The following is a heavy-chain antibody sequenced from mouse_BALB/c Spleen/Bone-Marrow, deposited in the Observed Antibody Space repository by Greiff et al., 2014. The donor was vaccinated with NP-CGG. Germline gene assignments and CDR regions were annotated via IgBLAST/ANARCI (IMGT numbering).Heavy chain of an antibody. CDR3: ATRFITTAGY. CDR1: GYTFTDYN. V-gene: IGHV1S29*02. Sequence: VQLKESGPELVKPGASVKISCKASGYTFTDYNMHWVKQSHGKSLEWIGYIYPYNGGTGYNQKFKSKATLTVDNSSSTAYMELRNLTSEDSAVYYCATRFITTAGYWGQGTTLTVSS. J-gene: IGHJ2*01. D-gene: IGHD1-2*01. CDR2: IYPYNGGT.